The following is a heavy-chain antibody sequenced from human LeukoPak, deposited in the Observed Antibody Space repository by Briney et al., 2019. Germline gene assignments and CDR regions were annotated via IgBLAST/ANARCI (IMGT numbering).Heavy chain of an antibody. CDR3: AELLWFGDPFDY. CDR1: GFTFSSYA. CDR2: ISYDGSNK. D-gene: IGHD3-10*01. J-gene: IGHJ4*02. V-gene: IGHV3-30*04. Sequence: GRSLRLSCAASGFTFSSYAMHWVRQAPGKGLEWVAVISYDGSNKYCADSVKGRFTISRDNSKNTLYLQMNSLRAEDTAVYYCAELLWFGDPFDYWGQGTLVTVSS.